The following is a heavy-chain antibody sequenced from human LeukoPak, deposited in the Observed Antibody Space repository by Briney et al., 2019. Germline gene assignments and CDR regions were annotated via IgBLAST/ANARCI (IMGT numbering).Heavy chain of an antibody. Sequence: GGSLRLSCAASGFTVSSNDMNWVRQAPGKGLEWVSYISSSSSTIYYADSVKGRFTISRDNAKNSLYLQMNSLRAEDTAVYYCARKIAAAGKVYYGMDVWGQGTTVTVSS. D-gene: IGHD6-13*01. CDR3: ARKIAAAGKVYYGMDV. J-gene: IGHJ6*02. CDR1: GFTVSSND. V-gene: IGHV3-48*04. CDR2: ISSSSSTI.